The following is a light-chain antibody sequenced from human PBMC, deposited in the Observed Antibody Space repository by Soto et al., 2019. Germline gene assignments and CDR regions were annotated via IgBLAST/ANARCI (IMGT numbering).Light chain of an antibody. CDR3: QQYGSSPRT. J-gene: IGKJ1*01. Sequence: EIVLTQSPGPLSLSPGERATLSCRASQSVSSSYLAWYQRKPGQAPRLIIYGASSRATGIPDRFSGSGSGTDFTLTISRLEPEDVAVYYCQQYGSSPRTFGQGTKVDIK. CDR2: GAS. V-gene: IGKV3-20*01. CDR1: QSVSSSY.